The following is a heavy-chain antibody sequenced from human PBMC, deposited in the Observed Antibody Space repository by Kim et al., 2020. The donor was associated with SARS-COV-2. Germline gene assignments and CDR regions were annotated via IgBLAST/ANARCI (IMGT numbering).Heavy chain of an antibody. CDR1: GFTFSSYW. Sequence: GGSLRLSCAASGFTFSSYWMSWVRQAPGKGLEWVANIKQDGSEKYYVDSVKGRFTISRDNAKNSLYLQMNSLRAEDTAVYYCAREPTYYYDSSGYYLDYWGQGTLVTVSS. V-gene: IGHV3-7*01. D-gene: IGHD3-22*01. CDR2: IKQDGSEK. J-gene: IGHJ4*02. CDR3: AREPTYYYDSSGYYLDY.